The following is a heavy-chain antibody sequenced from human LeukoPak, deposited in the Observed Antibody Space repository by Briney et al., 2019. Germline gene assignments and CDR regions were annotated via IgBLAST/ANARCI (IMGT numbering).Heavy chain of an antibody. CDR3: AKGDYAWELPGY. CDR1: GFTFSSYA. Sequence: GGSLRLSCAASGFTFSSYAMSWVRQAPGKGLESVSAISGTGGSTYYADSVKGRFTISRDISKNTLYLQMNSLRAEDTAVYYCAKGDYAWELPGYWGQGTLVTVSS. V-gene: IGHV3-23*01. D-gene: IGHD1-26*01. J-gene: IGHJ4*02. CDR2: ISGTGGST.